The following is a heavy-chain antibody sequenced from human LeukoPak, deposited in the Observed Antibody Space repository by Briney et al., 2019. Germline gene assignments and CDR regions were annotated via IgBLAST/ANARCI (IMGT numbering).Heavy chain of an antibody. CDR1: GFTFTSYG. V-gene: IGHV3-33*01. CDR3: ARGFDLWELRHFDY. CDR2: IWYEGSNK. Sequence: VGSLRLSCAAPGFTFTSYGMHSGRQAPGKGLGLVAVIWYEGSNKYYADSVKGRFTISRDNSKNTLYLQMNRLRDEDTAVYYCARGFDLWELRHFDYWGQGTLVTVSS. D-gene: IGHD1-26*01. J-gene: IGHJ4*02.